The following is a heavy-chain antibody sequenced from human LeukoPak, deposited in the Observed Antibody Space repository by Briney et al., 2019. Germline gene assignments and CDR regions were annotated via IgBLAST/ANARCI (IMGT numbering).Heavy chain of an antibody. CDR3: ASTYCSSTSCYMWFDY. J-gene: IGHJ4*02. Sequence: PSETLSLTCTVSGGSFSSYYWSWIRQPAGKGLEWIGRIYTSGSTNYNPSLKSRVTMSVDTSKNQFSLKLSSVTAADTAVYYCASTYCSSTSCYMWFDYWGQGTLVTVSS. D-gene: IGHD2-2*02. CDR1: GGSFSSYY. V-gene: IGHV4-4*07. CDR2: IYTSGST.